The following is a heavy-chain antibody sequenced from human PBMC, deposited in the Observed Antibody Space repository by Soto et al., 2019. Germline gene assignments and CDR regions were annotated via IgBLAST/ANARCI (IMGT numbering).Heavy chain of an antibody. Sequence: SEALSLTCTVSGDSLSLYYWSWIRLSPGKGLEWIGYIYSTGSSNQNPSLRDRVAVSADASKNQFYLTLSSMTAADTAVYYCARGERKVNWRPYFDTWGQGIQVTVS. CDR2: IYSTGSS. V-gene: IGHV4-59*01. CDR3: ARGERKVNWRPYFDT. J-gene: IGHJ5*02. CDR1: GDSLSLYY. D-gene: IGHD1-26*01.